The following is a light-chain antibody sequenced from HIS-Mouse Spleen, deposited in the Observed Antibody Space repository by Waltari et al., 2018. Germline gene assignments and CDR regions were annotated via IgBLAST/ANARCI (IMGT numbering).Light chain of an antibody. CDR3: QQLNSYPPT. CDR1: QGISSY. J-gene: IGKJ1*01. Sequence: IQLTQPPSFLSASVGDRVTLACRASQGISSYLAWYQKKPGKAPKLLIYAASTLQSGVPSRFSGSGSGAEFTLTISSLQPEDFATYYCQQLNSYPPTFGQGTKVEIK. CDR2: AAS. V-gene: IGKV1-9*01.